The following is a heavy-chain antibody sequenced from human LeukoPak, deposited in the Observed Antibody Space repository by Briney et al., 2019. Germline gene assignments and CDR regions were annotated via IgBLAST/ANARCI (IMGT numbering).Heavy chain of an antibody. D-gene: IGHD2-15*01. V-gene: IGHV3-30*18. CDR1: GCTFSRYG. J-gene: IGHJ6*02. CDR2: ISYDGSTN. CDR3: AKDTCSGSSCYYYYGMDV. Sequence: GGALRLSCAASGCTFSRYGIHWIRQAPGKGLEWVAVISYDGSTNYYPDSVKRRFIIFRDNYNNTLFLQMFSLTAEDTAVYYCAKDTCSGSSCYYYYGMDVWGQGTTVTVS.